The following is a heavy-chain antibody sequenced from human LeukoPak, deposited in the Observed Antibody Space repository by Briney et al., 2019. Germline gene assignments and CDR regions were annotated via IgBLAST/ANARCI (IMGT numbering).Heavy chain of an antibody. CDR2: IGSASSYV. CDR1: GFTVSSNY. V-gene: IGHV3-21*04. J-gene: IGHJ4*02. Sequence: PGGSLRLSCAASGFTVSSNYMSWVRQAPGKGLEWVAFIGSASSYVFYADSVKGRFTISRDNAKNSLYLQMNSLKAEDTAIYYCATSIGVAVAFDFWGQGTLVTVSS. CDR3: ATSIGVAVAFDF. D-gene: IGHD6-19*01.